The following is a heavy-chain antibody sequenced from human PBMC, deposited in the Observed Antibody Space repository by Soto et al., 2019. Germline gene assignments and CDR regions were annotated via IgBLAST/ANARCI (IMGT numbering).Heavy chain of an antibody. CDR3: ARESEDLTSNFDY. V-gene: IGHV3-21*01. CDR2: ISSTTNYI. J-gene: IGHJ4*02. Sequence: LRLSCAASGFAFTRYSMNWVRQAPGKGLEWVSSISSTTNYIYYADSMKGRFTVSRDNAKNSVYLEMNSLSAEDTAVYYCARESEDLTSNFDYWGQGTLVTVSS. CDR1: GFAFTRYS.